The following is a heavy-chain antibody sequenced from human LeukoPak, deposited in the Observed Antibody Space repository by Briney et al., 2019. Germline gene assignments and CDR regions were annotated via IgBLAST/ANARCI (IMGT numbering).Heavy chain of an antibody. D-gene: IGHD5-18*01. V-gene: IGHV1-18*01. CDR3: ARVGRGYSYGAVDY. J-gene: IGHJ4*02. CDR2: ISAYNGNT. CDR1: GYTFTSYG. Sequence: ASVKVSCKASGYTFTSYGISWARQAPGQGREWMGWISAYNGNTNYAQKLQGRVTMTTDTSTSTAYMELRSLRSDDTAVYYCARVGRGYSYGAVDYWCQGTLVTVSS.